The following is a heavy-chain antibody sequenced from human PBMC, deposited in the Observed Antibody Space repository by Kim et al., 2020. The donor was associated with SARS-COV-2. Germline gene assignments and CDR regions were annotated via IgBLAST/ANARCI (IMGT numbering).Heavy chain of an antibody. CDR2: IKSKADGGTT. J-gene: IGHJ4*02. V-gene: IGHV3-15*01. D-gene: IGHD3-10*01. CDR3: TTAAFGFGESDFDY. CDR1: GFTFSNAR. Sequence: GGSLRLSCAASGFTFSNARMSWVRQAPGKGLEWVGRIKSKADGGTTDYAAPVKGRFTISRDDSKNTLYLQMNSLKTEDTAVYYCTTAAFGFGESDFDYWGQGTLVTVSS.